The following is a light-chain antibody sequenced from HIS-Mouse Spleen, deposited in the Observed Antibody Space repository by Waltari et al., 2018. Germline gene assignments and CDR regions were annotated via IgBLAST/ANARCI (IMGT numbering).Light chain of an antibody. CDR2: EVS. V-gene: IGLV2-18*02. CDR1: SSHVGSYNR. J-gene: IGLJ1*01. CDR3: SSYTSSSTV. Sequence: QSALTQPPSVSGSPGQSVTIPCTAPSSHVGSYNRVSWYQQPPGTAPKLMIYEVSNRPSGVPDRFSGSKSGNTASLTISGLQAEDEADYYCSSYTSSSTVFGTGTKVTVL.